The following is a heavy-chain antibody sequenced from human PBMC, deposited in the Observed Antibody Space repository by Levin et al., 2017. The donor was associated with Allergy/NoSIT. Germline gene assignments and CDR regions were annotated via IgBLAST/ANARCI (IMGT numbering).Heavy chain of an antibody. CDR3: VRDREMAGLQNWFDP. CDR1: NGSMRSHY. V-gene: IGHV4-4*07. CDR2: VFSGGTT. Sequence: SETLSLTCSASNGSMRSHYWSWIRQPAGKGLEWIGPVFSGGTTNYNPSLKGRLTMSIDTSSNQFSLKMTSVTVADTAVYYCVRDREMAGLQNWFDPWGEGMLVTVSS. D-gene: IGHD6-19*01. J-gene: IGHJ5*02.